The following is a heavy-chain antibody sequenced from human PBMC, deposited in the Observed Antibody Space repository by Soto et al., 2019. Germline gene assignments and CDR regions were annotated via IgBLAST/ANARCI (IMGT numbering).Heavy chain of an antibody. CDR2: ISAHNGNT. J-gene: IGHJ3*02. D-gene: IGHD6-6*01. Sequence: QVQLVQSGAEVKKPGASVKVSCKASGHVFTTYGISWVRQAPGQGLEWMGWISAHNGNTNYAQKIQGRVTMTTDTSTSTVYMELRSLRSDDTAVYFCARVGGDNEYNAFDIWGQGTMVTVSS. V-gene: IGHV1-18*01. CDR3: ARVGGDNEYNAFDI. CDR1: GHVFTTYG.